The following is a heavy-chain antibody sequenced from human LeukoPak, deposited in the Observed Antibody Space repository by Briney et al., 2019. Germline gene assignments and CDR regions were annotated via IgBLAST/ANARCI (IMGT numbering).Heavy chain of an antibody. J-gene: IGHJ4*02. V-gene: IGHV6-1*01. CDR2: TYYRSKWYN. CDR1: GDSVSSNSAA. CDR3: ARVQYYDSSGPLDY. D-gene: IGHD3-22*01. Sequence: QTLSLTCAISGDSVSSNSAAWNWIRQSPSRGLELLGRTYYRSKWYNDYEVSVKSRITINPDTSQNQYSLQLNSVTPEDTDVYYCARVQYYDSSGPLDYWGQGTLVSVSS.